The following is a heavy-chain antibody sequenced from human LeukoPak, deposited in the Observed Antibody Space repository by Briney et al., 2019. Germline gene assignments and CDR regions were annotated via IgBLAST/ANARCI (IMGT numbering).Heavy chain of an antibody. CDR2: FYHSGST. CDR3: ARGGYFNWFDP. D-gene: IGHD3-9*01. Sequence: SETLSLTCTVSGGSISSSSYYWGWIRQPPGKGLEWIGSFYHSGSTYYNPSLKSRVTISVDRSKNQFSLKLSSVTAADTAVYYCARGGYFNWFDPWGQGTLVTVSS. V-gene: IGHV4-39*07. J-gene: IGHJ5*02. CDR1: GGSISSSSYY.